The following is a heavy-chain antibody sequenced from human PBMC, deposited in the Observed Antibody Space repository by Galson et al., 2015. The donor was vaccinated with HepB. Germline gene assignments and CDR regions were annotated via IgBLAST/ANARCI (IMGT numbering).Heavy chain of an antibody. CDR2: ISAYNGNT. CDR1: GYTFTSYG. V-gene: IGHV1-18*01. D-gene: IGHD2-15*01. J-gene: IGHJ4*02. Sequence: SVKVSCKASGYTFTSYGISWVRQAPGQGLEWMGWISAYNGNTNYAQKLQGRVTMTTDTSTSTAYMELRSLRSDDTAVYYCARDGEDYCSGGSCYVYYFDYWGQGTLVTVSS. CDR3: ARDGEDYCSGGSCYVYYFDY.